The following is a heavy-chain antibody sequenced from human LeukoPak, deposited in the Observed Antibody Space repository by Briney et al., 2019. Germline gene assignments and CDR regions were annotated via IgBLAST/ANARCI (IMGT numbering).Heavy chain of an antibody. Sequence: ASVKVSCKASGYTFTAYYMHWVRQAPGQGLEWMGWINPSSGGTNYAQKFQGRVIMTRDTSISTAHMELSRLRSDDTAVYYCASPSNYGSGSQINYWGQGTLVTVSS. D-gene: IGHD3-10*01. CDR3: ASPSNYGSGSQINY. CDR1: GYTFTAYY. J-gene: IGHJ4*02. CDR2: INPSSGGT. V-gene: IGHV1-2*02.